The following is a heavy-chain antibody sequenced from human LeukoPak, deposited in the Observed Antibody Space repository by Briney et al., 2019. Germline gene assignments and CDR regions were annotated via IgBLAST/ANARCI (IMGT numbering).Heavy chain of an antibody. Sequence: ASVKVSCKASGGTFSSYAISWVRQAPGQGLEWMGGIIPIFGTANYAQKFQGRVTITTDESTSTAYMELSSLRSEDTAVYYCARVVSGYDLNHYYYYYMDVRGKGITVTVSS. D-gene: IGHD5-12*01. CDR3: ARVVSGYDLNHYYYYYMDV. CDR2: IIPIFGTA. CDR1: GGTFSSYA. V-gene: IGHV1-69*05. J-gene: IGHJ6*03.